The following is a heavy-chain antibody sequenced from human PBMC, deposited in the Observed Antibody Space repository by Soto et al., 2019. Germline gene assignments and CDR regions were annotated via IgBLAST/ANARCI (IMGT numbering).Heavy chain of an antibody. D-gene: IGHD1-26*01. CDR3: ARAPAPSGTLDY. J-gene: IGHJ4*02. CDR2: MYHSGRST. V-gene: IGHV4-30-2*01. CDR1: GGSISSGGYS. Sequence: SETLSLTCAVSGGSISSGGYSWSWIRQPPGKGLEWIGYMYHSGRSTSYADSVKGRFTISRDNAKNTLYLQMNSLRAEDTAVYYCARAPAPSGTLDYWGQGTLVTVSS.